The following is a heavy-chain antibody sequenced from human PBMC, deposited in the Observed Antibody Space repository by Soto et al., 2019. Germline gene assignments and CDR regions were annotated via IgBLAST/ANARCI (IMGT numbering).Heavy chain of an antibody. J-gene: IGHJ5*02. CDR1: GYTFTNYD. CDR2: MNPNSGHT. V-gene: IGHV1-8*01. CDR3: ASGMSTT. Sequence: QVQLVRSGAEVKKPGASVKVSCKASGYTFTNYDINWMRQATGQGLEWMGWMNPNSGHTNYAQKFQGRVTMTRNTSISTAYMELTSLRSEDTAMYYCASGMSTTWGQGTLVTVSS. D-gene: IGHD2-2*01.